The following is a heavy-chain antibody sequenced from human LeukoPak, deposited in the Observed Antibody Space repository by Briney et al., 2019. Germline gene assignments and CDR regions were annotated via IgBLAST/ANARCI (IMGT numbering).Heavy chain of an antibody. CDR3: ARESSGYAFDI. Sequence: GGSLRLSCAGSGFTFSSYSMNWVRQAPGKGLEWVSSISSSSSYIYYADSVKGRFTISRDNAKNSLYLQMNSLRAEDTAVYYCARESSGYAFDIWGQGTMVTASS. J-gene: IGHJ3*02. V-gene: IGHV3-21*01. D-gene: IGHD3-22*01. CDR1: GFTFSSYS. CDR2: ISSSSSYI.